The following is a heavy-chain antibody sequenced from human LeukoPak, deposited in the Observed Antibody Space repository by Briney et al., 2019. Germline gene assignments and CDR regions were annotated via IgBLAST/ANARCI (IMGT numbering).Heavy chain of an antibody. CDR3: ARQLAVAGSGVSWFDP. V-gene: IGHV4-59*01. CDR2: IYYSGST. CDR1: GGSISSYY. D-gene: IGHD6-19*01. J-gene: IGHJ5*02. Sequence: SETLSLTCTVSGGSISSYYWSWIRQPPGKGLEWIGYIYYSGSTNYNPSLKSRVTKSVDTSKNQFSLKLSSVTAADTAVYYCARQLAVAGSGVSWFDPWGQGTLVTVSS.